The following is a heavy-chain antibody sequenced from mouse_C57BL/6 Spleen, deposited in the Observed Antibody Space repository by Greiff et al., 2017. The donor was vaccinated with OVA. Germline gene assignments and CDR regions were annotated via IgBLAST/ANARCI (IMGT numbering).Heavy chain of an antibody. J-gene: IGHJ4*01. CDR3: AKGDDYDGAMDY. CDR1: GYTFTSYW. Sequence: VKLQQPGAELVKPGASVKLSCKASGYTFTSYWMHWVKQRPGQGLEWIGMIHPNSGSTNYNEKFKSKATLTVDKSSSTAYMQLSSLTSEDSAVYYCAKGDDYDGAMDYWGQGTSVTVSS. CDR2: IHPNSGST. V-gene: IGHV1-64*01. D-gene: IGHD2-4*01.